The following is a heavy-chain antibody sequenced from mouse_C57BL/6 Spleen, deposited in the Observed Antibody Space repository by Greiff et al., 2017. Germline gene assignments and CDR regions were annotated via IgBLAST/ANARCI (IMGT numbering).Heavy chain of an antibody. D-gene: IGHD1-1*01. Sequence: QVQLQQSGAELVRPGASVTLSCKASGYTFTDYEMHWVKQTPVHGLEWIGAIDPETGGTAYTQKFKGKAILTADKSSTTAYMELRSLTSEDSAVYCSTRPDYYDSSYNYWVQGTTLTVSS. CDR1: GYTFTDYE. J-gene: IGHJ2*01. CDR2: IDPETGGT. CDR3: TRPDYYDSSYNY. V-gene: IGHV1-15*01.